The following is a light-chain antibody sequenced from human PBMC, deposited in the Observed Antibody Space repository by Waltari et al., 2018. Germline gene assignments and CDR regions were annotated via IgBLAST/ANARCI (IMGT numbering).Light chain of an antibody. Sequence: SYELTQPPSVSVSPGETATITCSGHTLQVTFSGWYQQKSGQSPVLVIDHVDRRPSGIPDRFSALISGNTATLTIRETQAVDEGDYYCQSWDNSLVLFGGGTKLTVL. J-gene: IGLJ2*01. V-gene: IGLV3-1*01. CDR1: TLQVTF. CDR3: QSWDNSLVL. CDR2: HVD.